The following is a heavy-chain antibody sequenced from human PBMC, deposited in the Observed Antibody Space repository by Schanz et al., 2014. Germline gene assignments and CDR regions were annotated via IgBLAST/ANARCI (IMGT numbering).Heavy chain of an antibody. CDR3: AQQGDYGYN. D-gene: IGHD4-17*01. CDR2: ISGDAFNT. V-gene: IGHV3-23*04. J-gene: IGHJ4*03. CDR1: GFTFSRHS. Sequence: EVQLVESGGGLVKPGGSLRLSCAASGFTFSRHSMNWVRQAPGKGLEWVSAISGDAFNTHYAGSVRGRFTISRDNSKNTLYLQMNSLRADDTAVYYCAQQGDYGYNWGQGTVVIVSS.